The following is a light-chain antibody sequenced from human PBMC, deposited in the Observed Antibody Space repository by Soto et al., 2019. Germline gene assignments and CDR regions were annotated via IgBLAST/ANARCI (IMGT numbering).Light chain of an antibody. CDR3: QQYNSYSIT. V-gene: IGKV3-15*01. J-gene: IGKJ5*01. CDR2: GAS. Sequence: VVLTQSPASLSVSPGKLVTLPCRASQGIGDTLAWYQQKPGQAPRLLIFGASSRATGIPTRFSGSGSGTEFTLTISSLQPDDFATYYCQQYNSYSITFGQGTRLEIK. CDR1: QGIGDT.